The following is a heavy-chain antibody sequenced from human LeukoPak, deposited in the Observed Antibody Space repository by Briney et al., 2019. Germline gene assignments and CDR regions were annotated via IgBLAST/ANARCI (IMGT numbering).Heavy chain of an antibody. Sequence: GGSLGLSCTASGIVFSRTAMNWARQSPGRGLEWLSAISGGGDRTFYADSVRGRFTISRDNSKNMVYLQMNSLRVDDTAIYYCGKDGGQYSSGPEFDPRGQGDLVTVPS. CDR2: ISGGGDRT. D-gene: IGHD6-19*01. V-gene: IGHV3-23*01. CDR1: GIVFSRTA. J-gene: IGHJ5*02. CDR3: GKDGGQYSSGPEFDP.